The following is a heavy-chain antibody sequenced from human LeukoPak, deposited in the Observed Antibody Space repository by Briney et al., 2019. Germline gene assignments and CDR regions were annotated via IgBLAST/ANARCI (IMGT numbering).Heavy chain of an antibody. J-gene: IGHJ4*02. CDR2: ISYSGST. V-gene: IGHV4-59*01. D-gene: IGHD5-12*01. Sequence: SETLSLTCTVSGGSISSYFWSWIRQPPGKGLEWIGYISYSGSTNYNPSLKSRVTISVDTSKNQFSLKLSSVTAADTAFYYCARGGIRGYSAFDNLDFWGLGTHVTVSS. CDR1: GGSISSYF. CDR3: ARGGIRGYSAFDNLDF.